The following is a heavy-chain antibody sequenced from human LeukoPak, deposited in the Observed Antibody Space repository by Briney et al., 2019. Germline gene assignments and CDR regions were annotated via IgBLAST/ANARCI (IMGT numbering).Heavy chain of an antibody. D-gene: IGHD1-7*01. Sequence: XXTVXGYTLTELSMHWVRQAPGKGLEWMGGFYPEDGETIYAQKFQGRVTMTEDTSTDTAYMELSSLRSEDTAVYYCATGGTKFYRQLDYWGQGTLVTVSS. V-gene: IGHV1-24*01. J-gene: IGHJ4*02. CDR3: ATGGTKFYRQLDY. CDR2: FYPEDGET. CDR1: GYTLTELS.